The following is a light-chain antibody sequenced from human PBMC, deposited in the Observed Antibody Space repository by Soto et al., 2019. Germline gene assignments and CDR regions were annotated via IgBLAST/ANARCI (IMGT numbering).Light chain of an antibody. V-gene: IGLV4-60*02. CDR2: LEGSGSY. CDR3: ETWDSNTRV. J-gene: IGLJ3*02. Sequence: QPVLTQSSSASASLGSSVKLTCTLSSGHSSDIIAWHQQQPGKAPRYLMKLEGSGSYNKGSGVPDRFSGSSAGADRYLTISILPFEDEADYYCETWDSNTRVFGGGTKLTVL. CDR1: SGHSSDI.